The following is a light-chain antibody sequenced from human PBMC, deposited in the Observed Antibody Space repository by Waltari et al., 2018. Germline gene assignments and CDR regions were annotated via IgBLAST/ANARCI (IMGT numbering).Light chain of an antibody. CDR2: AAF. CDR3: QQFNTYPLT. V-gene: IGKV1-9*01. J-gene: IGKJ5*01. CDR1: QGISSY. Sequence: IQLTQSPSSLSASVGERVTITCRASQGISSYLAWYQQKPGKAPNLLIYAAFTLQSGVPSRFSGSGSGTDFTLTISSLQPEDFATYYCQQFNTYPLTFGQGTRLEIK.